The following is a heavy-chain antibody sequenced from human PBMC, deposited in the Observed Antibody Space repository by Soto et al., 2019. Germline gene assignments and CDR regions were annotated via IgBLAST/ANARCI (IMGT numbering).Heavy chain of an antibody. Sequence: QVQLVQSGAEVKKPGASVKVSCKASGYTFTTYGITWVRQAPGQGLEWMGLISAYSVNTKYSQKLQGRLTVTKDTSKNTAYMDLRSLRSDDTAVYYCARVVKAGDYGDYGRYYFDYWGHGTLVTVSS. D-gene: IGHD4-17*01. CDR3: ARVVKAGDYGDYGRYYFDY. J-gene: IGHJ4*01. CDR2: ISAYSVNT. V-gene: IGHV1-18*04. CDR1: GYTFTTYG.